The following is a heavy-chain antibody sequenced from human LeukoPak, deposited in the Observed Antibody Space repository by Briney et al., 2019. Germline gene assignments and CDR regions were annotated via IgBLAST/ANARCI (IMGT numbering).Heavy chain of an antibody. CDR2: IYNSGST. CDR1: GGSISTYY. CDR3: TRGGYYEPIDS. Sequence: KSSETLSLTCSVSGGSISTYYWSWIRQTPGKGLEQIGYIYNSGSTNYNPSLEGRVTMSIDTSKNQFSLKLSSVTAADTAVYYCTRGGYYEPIDSWGQGTLVTVSS. J-gene: IGHJ4*02. V-gene: IGHV4-59*01. D-gene: IGHD3-22*01.